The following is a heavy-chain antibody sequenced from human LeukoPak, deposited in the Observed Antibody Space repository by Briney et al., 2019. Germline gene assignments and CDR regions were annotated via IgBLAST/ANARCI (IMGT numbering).Heavy chain of an antibody. Sequence: GSLRLSCAASGFTFSSYAMSWVRQPPGKGLEWIGYIYYSRSTNYNPSLKSRVTISVDTSKNQFSLKLSSVTAADTAVYYCARVEGQQLPPGVFDPWGQGTLVTVSS. V-gene: IGHV4-59*01. CDR3: ARVEGQQLPPGVFDP. J-gene: IGHJ5*02. CDR1: GFTFSSYA. D-gene: IGHD6-13*01. CDR2: IYYSRST.